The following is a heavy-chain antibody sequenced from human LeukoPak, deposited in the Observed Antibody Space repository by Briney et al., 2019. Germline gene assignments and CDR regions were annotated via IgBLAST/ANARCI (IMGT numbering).Heavy chain of an antibody. CDR3: ARGVNRAYDI. CDR1: GFSFRNSW. Sequence: PGESLRLSCAASGFSFRNSWMAWVRQAPGKGLEWVALTNEDESAKYYVDSVKGRFTISRDNAKNSLFLQMNSLRDEDTVMYYCARGVNRAYDIWGHGTMVTVSS. J-gene: IGHJ3*02. D-gene: IGHD2-8*01. V-gene: IGHV3-7*01. CDR2: TNEDESAK.